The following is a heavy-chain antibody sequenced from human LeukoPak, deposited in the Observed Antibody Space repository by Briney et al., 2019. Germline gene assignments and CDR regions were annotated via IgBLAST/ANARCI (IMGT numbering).Heavy chain of an antibody. J-gene: IGHJ6*03. V-gene: IGHV3-30*02. CDR3: AKDCRRGILWFGADYYMDV. Sequence: PGGSLRLSCAASGFTFSSYGMHWVRQAPGKGLEWVAFIRYDGSNKYYADSVKGRFTISRDNSKNTLYLQMNSLRAEDTAVYYCAKDCRRGILWFGADYYMDVWGKGSTVTISS. CDR1: GFTFSSYG. CDR2: IRYDGSNK. D-gene: IGHD3-10*01.